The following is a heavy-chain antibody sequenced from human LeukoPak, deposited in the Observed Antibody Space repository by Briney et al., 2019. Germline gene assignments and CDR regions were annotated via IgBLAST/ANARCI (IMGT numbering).Heavy chain of an antibody. J-gene: IGHJ3*02. Sequence: SETLSLTCTVSGDSISSYYWSWIRQPPGKGLEWLGYIYYSGSTNYNPSLKSRVTISVDTSKNQFSLKLSSVTAADTAVYYCARDASASSSWYSDAFDIWGQGTMVTVSS. CDR2: IYYSGST. D-gene: IGHD6-13*01. V-gene: IGHV4-59*01. CDR3: ARDASASSSWYSDAFDI. CDR1: GDSISSYY.